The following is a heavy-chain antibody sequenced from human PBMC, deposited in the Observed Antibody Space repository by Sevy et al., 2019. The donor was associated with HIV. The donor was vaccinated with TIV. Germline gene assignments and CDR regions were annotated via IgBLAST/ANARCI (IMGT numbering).Heavy chain of an antibody. Sequence: ASVKVSCKSTGYIFSDYNMHWVRQAPGQGLEWMALINPKSGDTIYAQRSRGRVSMTRDTSMSTAYMELSGLTSDDTAVYYCVRESTTAPKTLLSFDIWGQGTMVTVSS. D-gene: IGHD1-1*01. CDR1: GYIFSDYN. V-gene: IGHV1-2*06. J-gene: IGHJ3*02. CDR3: VRESTTAPKTLLSFDI. CDR2: INPKSGDT.